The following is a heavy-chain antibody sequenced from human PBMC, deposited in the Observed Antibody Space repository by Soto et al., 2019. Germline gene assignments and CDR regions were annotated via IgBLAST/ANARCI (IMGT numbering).Heavy chain of an antibody. CDR1: GGSVSSGSYY. V-gene: IGHV4-61*01. CDR3: ARVLSSGWTGMDY. Sequence: SETLSLTCTVSGGSVSSGSYYWSWIRQPPGKGLEWIGYIYYSGSTNYNPSLKSRVTISVDTSKNQFSLKLSSVTAADTAVYYCARVLSSGWTGMDYWGQGTLVTVSS. CDR2: IYYSGST. D-gene: IGHD6-19*01. J-gene: IGHJ4*02.